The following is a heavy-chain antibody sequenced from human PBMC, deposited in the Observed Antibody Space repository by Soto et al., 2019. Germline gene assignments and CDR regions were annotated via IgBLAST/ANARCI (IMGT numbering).Heavy chain of an antibody. J-gene: IGHJ4*02. CDR3: ARDSNNWYSSYFDY. V-gene: IGHV3-74*01. Sequence: LRLSCAASGLTFSSYWMHWVRQAPGKGLVGVSSINSDGTITRFADSVKGRFTISRDNSKNTLYLQMNSLRAEDTAVYYCARDSNNWYSSYFDYWGQGTLVTVSS. D-gene: IGHD6-13*01. CDR2: INSDGTIT. CDR1: GLTFSSYW.